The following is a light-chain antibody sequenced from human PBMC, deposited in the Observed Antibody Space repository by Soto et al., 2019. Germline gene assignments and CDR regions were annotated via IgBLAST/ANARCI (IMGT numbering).Light chain of an antibody. J-gene: IGKJ2*01. CDR3: QQSNNWPYT. CDR1: QSVSTN. CDR2: GAS. Sequence: EIVLTQSPGTLSVSPGERANLSCRASQSVSTNLAWFQQKPGQAPRLLIYGASTRATVIPARFSGSGSGTEFTLTINSLQSEDLAVYYCQQSNNWPYTFGQGTKLEV. V-gene: IGKV3-15*01.